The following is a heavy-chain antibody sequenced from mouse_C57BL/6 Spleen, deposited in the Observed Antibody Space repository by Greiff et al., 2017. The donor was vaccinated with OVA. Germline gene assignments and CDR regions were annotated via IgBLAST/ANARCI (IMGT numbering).Heavy chain of an antibody. CDR1: GFTFSDAW. CDR2: IRNKANNHAT. J-gene: IGHJ4*01. D-gene: IGHD2-4*01. Sequence: EVMLVESGGGLVQPGGSMKLSCAASGFTFSDAWMDWVRQSPEKGLEWVAEIRNKANNHATYYAESVKGRFTISRDDSKSSVYLQMNSLRAEDTGIYYCTRYDYDVGAMDYWGQGTSVTVSS. V-gene: IGHV6-6*01. CDR3: TRYDYDVGAMDY.